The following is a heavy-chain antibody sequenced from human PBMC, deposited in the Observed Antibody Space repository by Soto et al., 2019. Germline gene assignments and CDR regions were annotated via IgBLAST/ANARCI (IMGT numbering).Heavy chain of an antibody. CDR2: VYYNGFT. V-gene: IGHV4-59*07. CDR3: ARVSYDLVYYFDF. D-gene: IGHD3-16*01. Sequence: QVQLRESGPGLVKPSDTLSLICTVSGGPISTYYWSWIRQPPGKGLEWIASVYYNGFTNYNPSLMSRVTMSVDTFRNQFSLRLNSVTAADTAMYYCARVSYDLVYYFDFWGQGTLVTVSS. J-gene: IGHJ4*02. CDR1: GGPISTYY.